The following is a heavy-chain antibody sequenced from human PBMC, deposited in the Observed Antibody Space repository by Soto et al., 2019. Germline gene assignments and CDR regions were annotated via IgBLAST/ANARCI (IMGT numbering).Heavy chain of an antibody. Sequence: QVQLVQSGAEVKRPGSSVKVSCKASGGTFSSYAISWVRQAPGHGLEWMGGIVPTFGSADYAHTFQGRVTITADESTNTVNMELSSLTSDATALYYCARETGLVFDGSGYYQRGLISWGQGTLVTVSS. V-gene: IGHV1-69*01. CDR3: ARETGLVFDGSGYYQRGLIS. CDR2: IVPTFGSA. CDR1: GGTFSSYA. D-gene: IGHD3-22*01. J-gene: IGHJ4*02.